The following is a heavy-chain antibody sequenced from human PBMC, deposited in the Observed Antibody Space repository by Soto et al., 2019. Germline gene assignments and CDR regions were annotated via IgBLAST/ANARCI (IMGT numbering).Heavy chain of an antibody. D-gene: IGHD1-26*01. J-gene: IGHJ5*01. CDR3: ARGRGLYNSGRSQLDS. Sequence: QVQLVQSGAEVKKPGSSVRVSCKASGDSFSKYTVNWVRQAPRQGLEWMGGIIPRFGTTNYAPTLQDRVTITADESMNTVYMELSSLRSEDTALYYCARGRGLYNSGRSQLDSWGHGTLVTVSS. V-gene: IGHV1-69*01. CDR2: IIPRFGTT. CDR1: GDSFSKYT.